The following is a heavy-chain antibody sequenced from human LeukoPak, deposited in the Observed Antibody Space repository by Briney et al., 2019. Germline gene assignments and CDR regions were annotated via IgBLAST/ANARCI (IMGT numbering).Heavy chain of an antibody. D-gene: IGHD3-16*01. V-gene: IGHV4-4*07. Sequence: SETLSPTCTVSGGSISSYYWSWIRQPAGKGLEWIGRIYTSGSTNYNPSLKSRVTMSVDTSKNQFSLKLSSVTAADTAMYYCARGGTMGNASWFDPWGQGTLVTVSS. CDR2: IYTSGST. CDR1: GGSISSYY. J-gene: IGHJ5*02. CDR3: ARGGTMGNASWFDP.